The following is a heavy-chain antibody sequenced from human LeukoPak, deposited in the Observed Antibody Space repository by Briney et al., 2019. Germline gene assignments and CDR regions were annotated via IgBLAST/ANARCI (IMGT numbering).Heavy chain of an antibody. CDR3: ARVRGAITYYFDY. D-gene: IGHD1-26*01. Sequence: GGSLRLSCVASAFSFSTYAGGWVRQAPGKGLEWVSVIGDSGGRTHYADSVKGRFTISRDNSKNTLYLQMNSLRGEDTAVYYCARVRGAITYYFDYCGQGTLVTVSS. CDR1: AFSFSTYA. V-gene: IGHV3-23*01. J-gene: IGHJ4*02. CDR2: IGDSGGRT.